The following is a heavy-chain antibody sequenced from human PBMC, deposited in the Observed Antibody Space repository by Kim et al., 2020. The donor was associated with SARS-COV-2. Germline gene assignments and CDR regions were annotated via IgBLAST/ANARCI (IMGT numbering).Heavy chain of an antibody. CDR3: ARDPGSSWYRERFDY. V-gene: IGHV1-2*02. Sequence: QKFQGRVTMTRDTSGSTAYMELSRLRSDDTAVYYCARDPGSSWYRERFDYWGQGTLVTVSS. D-gene: IGHD6-13*01. J-gene: IGHJ4*02.